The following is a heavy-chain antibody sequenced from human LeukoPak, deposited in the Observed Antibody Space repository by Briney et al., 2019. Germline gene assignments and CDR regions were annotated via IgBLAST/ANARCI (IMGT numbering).Heavy chain of an antibody. V-gene: IGHV4-34*01. D-gene: IGHD3-9*01. Sequence: GSLRLSCAASGFTFSDYYMSWIRQPPGKGLEWIGEINHSGSTNYNPSLKSRVTISVDTSKNQFSLKLSSVTAADTAVYYCARRYDILTGYYRRGGWFDPWGQGTLVTVSS. CDR1: GFTFSDYY. CDR2: INHSGST. J-gene: IGHJ5*02. CDR3: ARRYDILTGYYRRGGWFDP.